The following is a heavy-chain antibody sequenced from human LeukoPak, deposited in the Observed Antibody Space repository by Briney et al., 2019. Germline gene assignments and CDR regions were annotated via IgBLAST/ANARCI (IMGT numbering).Heavy chain of an antibody. V-gene: IGHV4-59*01. CDR1: GGSISSYY. D-gene: IGHD6-19*01. J-gene: IGHJ5*02. CDR2: IYYSGST. Sequence: SETLSLTCTVSGGSISSYYWSWIRQPPGKGLEWIGYIYYSGSTNYNPSLKSRVTISVDTSKNQSSLKLSSVTAADTAVYYCAREVSSGWFDHWGQGTLSPSPQ. CDR3: AREVSSGWFDH.